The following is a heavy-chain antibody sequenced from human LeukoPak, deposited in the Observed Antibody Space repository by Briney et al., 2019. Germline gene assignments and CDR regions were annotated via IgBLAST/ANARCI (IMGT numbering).Heavy chain of an antibody. J-gene: IGHJ6*03. D-gene: IGHD3-22*01. Sequence: GASVKVSCKASGYTFTSYGISWVRQAPGQGLEWMGWISAYNGNTNYAQKLQGRVTMTTDTSTSTAYMVLRSLRSDDTAVYYCARHTYYYDSSGYYYYYYYMDVWGKGTTVTVSS. CDR2: ISAYNGNT. CDR3: ARHTYYYDSSGYYYYYYYMDV. CDR1: GYTFTSYG. V-gene: IGHV1-18*01.